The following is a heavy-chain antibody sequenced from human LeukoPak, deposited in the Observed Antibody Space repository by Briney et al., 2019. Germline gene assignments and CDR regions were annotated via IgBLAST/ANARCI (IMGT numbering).Heavy chain of an antibody. CDR2: IYYSGST. J-gene: IGHJ5*02. CDR3: ARHGGRITIFGVVPNWFDP. Sequence: SETLSLTCTVSGGSISSYYWSWIRQPPGKGLEWIGYIYYSGSTNYNPSLKSRVTISVDTSKNQFSLKLSSVTAADTAVYYCARHGGRITIFGVVPNWFDPWGQGTLVTVSS. V-gene: IGHV4-59*08. CDR1: GGSISSYY. D-gene: IGHD3-3*01.